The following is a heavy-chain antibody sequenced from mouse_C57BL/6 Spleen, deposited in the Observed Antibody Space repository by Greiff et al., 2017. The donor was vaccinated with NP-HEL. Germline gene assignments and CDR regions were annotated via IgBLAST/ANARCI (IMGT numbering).Heavy chain of an antibody. D-gene: IGHD1-1*01. V-gene: IGHV5-17*01. CDR1: GFTFSDYR. CDR3: ARRYGSSYGYFDV. J-gene: IGHJ1*03. CDR2: ISSGSSTI. Sequence: EVKLMESGGGLVKPGGSLKLSCAASGFTFSDYRMHWVRQAPEKGLEWVAYISSGSSTIYYADTVKGRFPISRDNAKNTLFLQMTSLRSEDTAMYYCARRYGSSYGYFDVWGTGTTVTVSS.